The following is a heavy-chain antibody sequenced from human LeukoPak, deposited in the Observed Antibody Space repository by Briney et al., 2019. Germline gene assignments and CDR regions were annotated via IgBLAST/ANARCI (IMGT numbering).Heavy chain of an antibody. J-gene: IGHJ5*02. CDR3: ARVYYDSSGRFDP. CDR1: GYTFTGYA. CDR2: INADNGNT. D-gene: IGHD3-22*01. V-gene: IGHV1-3*01. Sequence: GASVKVSCKASGYTFTGYAMHWVRQAPGQRLEWMGWINADNGNTKYSQKFQGRVTITRDTSASTAYMELSSLRSEDTAVYYCARVYYDSSGRFDPWGQGTLVTVSS.